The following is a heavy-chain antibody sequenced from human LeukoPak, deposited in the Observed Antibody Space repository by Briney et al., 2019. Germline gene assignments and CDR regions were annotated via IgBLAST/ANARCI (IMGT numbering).Heavy chain of an antibody. D-gene: IGHD1-26*01. CDR2: IIPIFGTA. CDR3: ARDSGSYSGDYYMDV. Sequence: SVKVSCKASGGTFSSYAISWVRQAPGQGLEWMGGIIPIFGTANYAQKFQGRVTITTDESTSTAYMELSSLRSEDTAVYYCARDSGSYSGDYYMDVWGKGTTVTVSS. J-gene: IGHJ6*03. CDR1: GGTFSSYA. V-gene: IGHV1-69*05.